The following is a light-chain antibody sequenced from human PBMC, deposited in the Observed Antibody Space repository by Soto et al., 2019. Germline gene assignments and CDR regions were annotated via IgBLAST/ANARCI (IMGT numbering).Light chain of an antibody. Sequence: DIQMTQSPSSLSASVGDRVTITCRASQGISTYLVWYQQKPGTVPKLLIFAASTLQSGVPSRFSGSGSGTDFTLTISSLQPEDVATYYCQNYHGAPWTFGQGTKVELK. CDR3: QNYHGAPWT. V-gene: IGKV1-27*01. J-gene: IGKJ1*01. CDR1: QGISTY. CDR2: AAS.